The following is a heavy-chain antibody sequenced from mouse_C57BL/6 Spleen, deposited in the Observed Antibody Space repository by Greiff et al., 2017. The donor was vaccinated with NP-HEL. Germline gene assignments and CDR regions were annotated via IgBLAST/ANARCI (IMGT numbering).Heavy chain of an antibody. CDR2: IWTGGGT. Sequence: VKLMESGPGLVAPSQSLSITCTVSGFSLTSYAISWVRQPPGKGLEWLGVIWTGGGTNYNSAPKSRLSISKDNSKSQVFLKMNSLQTDDTAMYYCARKVYGSPNSYWYFDVWGTGTTVTVSS. CDR1: GFSLTSYA. V-gene: IGHV2-9-1*01. D-gene: IGHD1-1*01. CDR3: ARKVYGSPNSYWYFDV. J-gene: IGHJ1*03.